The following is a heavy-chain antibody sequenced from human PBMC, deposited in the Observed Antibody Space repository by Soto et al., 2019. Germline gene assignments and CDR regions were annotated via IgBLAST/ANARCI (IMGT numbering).Heavy chain of an antibody. J-gene: IGHJ6*02. CDR1: GFTFTSSA. CDR2: IVVGSGNT. Sequence: PSVKVSCKASGFTFTSSAVQWARQARGQRLEWIGWIVVGSGNTNYAQKFQERVTITRDMSTSTAYMELSSLRSEDTAVYYCAAPHCTNGVCYSGYYYYYGMDVWGQGTTVTVSS. CDR3: AAPHCTNGVCYSGYYYYYGMDV. D-gene: IGHD2-8*01. V-gene: IGHV1-58*01.